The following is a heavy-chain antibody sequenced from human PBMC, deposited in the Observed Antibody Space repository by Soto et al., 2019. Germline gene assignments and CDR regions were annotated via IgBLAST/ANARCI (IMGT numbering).Heavy chain of an antibody. CDR2: ISSSSSTI. Sequence: GGSLRLSCAASGFTFSSYSMNWVRQAPGKGLEWVSYISSSSSTIYYADSVKGRFTISRDNAKNSLYLQRRSLRSDDTAVYYCARDRRYGTNGVCYRGDYYYYYGMDVWGQGTTVTVSS. CDR3: ARDRRYGTNGVCYRGDYYYYYGMDV. CDR1: GFTFSSYS. D-gene: IGHD2-8*01. V-gene: IGHV3-48*01. J-gene: IGHJ6*02.